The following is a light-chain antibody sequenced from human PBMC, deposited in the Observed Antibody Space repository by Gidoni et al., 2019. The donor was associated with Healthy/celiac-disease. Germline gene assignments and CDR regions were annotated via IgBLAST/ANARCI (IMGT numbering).Light chain of an antibody. J-gene: IGKJ2*01. CDR3: QQRSNWPPEYT. V-gene: IGKV3-11*01. CDR1: QSVSSY. Sequence: DIVLTQSPSTLSLSPGERATLPCRASQSVSSYLAWYQQKPGQAPRLLIYDASNRATGIPARFSGSGSGTDFTLTISSLEPEDFAVYYCQQRSNWPPEYTLXXXTKLEIK. CDR2: DAS.